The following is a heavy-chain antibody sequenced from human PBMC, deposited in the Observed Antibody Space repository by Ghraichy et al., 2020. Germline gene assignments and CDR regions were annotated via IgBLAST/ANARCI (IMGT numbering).Heavy chain of an antibody. D-gene: IGHD3-10*01. CDR1: GFTVSSNY. CDR2: IYSGGST. J-gene: IGHJ3*02. V-gene: IGHV3-53*01. Sequence: LSLTCAASGFTVSSNYMSWVRQAPGKGLEWVSVIYSGGSTYYADSVRGRFTISRDNSKNTLYLQMNSLRAEDTAVYYCARGAYGSGSYPPDHAFDIWGQGTMVTVSS. CDR3: ARGAYGSGSYPPDHAFDI.